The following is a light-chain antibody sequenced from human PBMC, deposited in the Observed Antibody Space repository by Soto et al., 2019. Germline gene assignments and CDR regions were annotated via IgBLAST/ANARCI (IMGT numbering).Light chain of an antibody. CDR1: SSDVATYNL. CDR3: CSRV. V-gene: IGLV2-23*02. J-gene: IGLJ3*02. CDR2: EVT. Sequence: QSALTQPASVSGSPGQSITIYCTGTSSDVATYNLVSWYQQRPGTAPQLIIYEVTKRPSGVSTRFSGSQSGNTASLTISGLQADDEADYYCCSRVFGGGTKLTVL.